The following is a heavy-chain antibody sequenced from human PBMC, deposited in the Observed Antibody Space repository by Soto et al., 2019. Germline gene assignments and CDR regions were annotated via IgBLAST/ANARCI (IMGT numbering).Heavy chain of an antibody. CDR2: ISYDGSNK. CDR3: ATPNDFWSGYHFDY. Sequence: GGSLRLSCAASGFTFSSYAMHWVRQAPGKGLEWVAVISYDGSNKYYADSVKGRFTISRDNSKNTLYLQMNSLRAEDTAVYYCATPNDFWSGYHFDYWGQGTLVTVSS. CDR1: GFTFSSYA. J-gene: IGHJ4*02. D-gene: IGHD3-3*01. V-gene: IGHV3-30-3*01.